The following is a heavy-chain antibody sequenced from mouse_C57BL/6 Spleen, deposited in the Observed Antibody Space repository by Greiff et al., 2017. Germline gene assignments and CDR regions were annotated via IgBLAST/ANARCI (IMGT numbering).Heavy chain of an antibody. J-gene: IGHJ1*03. CDR2: ISSGSSTI. V-gene: IGHV5-17*01. Sequence: VQLKESGGGLVKPGGSLKLSCAASGFTFSDYGMHWVRQAPEKGLEWVAYISSGSSTIYYAATVKGRFTLSRYNAKNTLFLQMTSLRSEDTAMYYCARNYYGSSHWYFDVWGTGTTVTVSS. CDR3: ARNYYGSSHWYFDV. D-gene: IGHD1-1*01. CDR1: GFTFSDYG.